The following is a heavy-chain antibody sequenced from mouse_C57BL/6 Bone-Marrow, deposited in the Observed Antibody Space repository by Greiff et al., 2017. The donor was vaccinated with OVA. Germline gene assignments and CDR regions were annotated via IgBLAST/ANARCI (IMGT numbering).Heavy chain of an antibody. CDR3: ARDADWYFDG. Sequence: QVQLQQSGPGLVAPSQSLSITCTVSGFSLTSYAISWVRQPPGKGLEWLGVIWTGGGTHYNSALKSRLSISKDNSKSQVFLKMNSLQTDDTARYYCARDADWYFDGWGTGTTVTVSS. CDR2: IWTGGGT. CDR1: GFSLTSYA. J-gene: IGHJ1*03. V-gene: IGHV2-9-1*01.